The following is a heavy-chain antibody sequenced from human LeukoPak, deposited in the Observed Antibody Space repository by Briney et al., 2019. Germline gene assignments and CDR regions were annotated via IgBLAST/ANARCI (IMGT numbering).Heavy chain of an antibody. J-gene: IGHJ5*02. CDR3: ARARGGYDYVWGSYRYTSGWFDP. Sequence: PSETLSLTCAVYGGSFSGYYWSWNRQPPGKGLEWIGEINHSGSTNYNPSLKSRVTISVDTSKNQFSLKLSSVTAADTAVYYCARARGGYDYVWGSYRYTSGWFDPWGQGILVTVSS. V-gene: IGHV4-34*01. CDR2: INHSGST. D-gene: IGHD3-16*02. CDR1: GGSFSGYY.